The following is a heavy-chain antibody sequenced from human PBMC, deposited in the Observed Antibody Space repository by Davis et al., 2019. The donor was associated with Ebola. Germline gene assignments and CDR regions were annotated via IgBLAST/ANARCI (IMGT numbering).Heavy chain of an antibody. V-gene: IGHV3-21*01. CDR2: ISSSSSYI. CDR3: ARDQRFLHYMDV. Sequence: GESLKISCAASGFTFSSYSMNWVRQAPGKGLEWVSSISSSSSYIYYADSVKGRFTISRDNAKNSLYLQMNSLRAEDTAVYYCARDQRFLHYMDVWGKGTTVTVSS. D-gene: IGHD3-3*01. J-gene: IGHJ6*03. CDR1: GFTFSSYS.